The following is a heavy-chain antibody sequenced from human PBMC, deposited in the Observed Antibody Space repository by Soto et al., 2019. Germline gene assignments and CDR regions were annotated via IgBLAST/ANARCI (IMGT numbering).Heavy chain of an antibody. J-gene: IGHJ4*02. CDR2: IYYSGST. CDR1: GGSISSSSYY. CDR3: ARHTPAISISDH. Sequence: QLQLQESGPGLVKPSETLSLTCTVSGGSISSSSYYWGWIRQPPGKGLEGIGSIYYSGSTSYNPSLKSRVTISVDTSKNQFSLKLSSVTAADTAVYYCARHTPAISISDHWGQGTLVTVSS. D-gene: IGHD2-15*01. V-gene: IGHV4-39*01.